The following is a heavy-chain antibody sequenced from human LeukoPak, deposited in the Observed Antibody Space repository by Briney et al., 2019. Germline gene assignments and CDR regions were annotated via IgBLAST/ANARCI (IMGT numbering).Heavy chain of an antibody. CDR1: GGSISSYY. Sequence: SETLSLTCTVSGGSISSYYWSWIRHRPGKGLEWIGYIYYSGSTNYNPSLKSRVTISVDTSKNQFSLKLSSVTAADTAVYYCARVYWNYFDYWGQGTLVTVSS. CDR2: IYYSGST. V-gene: IGHV4-59*01. CDR3: ARVYWNYFDY. D-gene: IGHD2-15*01. J-gene: IGHJ4*02.